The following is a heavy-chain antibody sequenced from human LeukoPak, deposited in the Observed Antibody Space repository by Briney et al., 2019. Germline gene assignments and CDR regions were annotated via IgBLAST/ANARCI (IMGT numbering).Heavy chain of an antibody. Sequence: SETLSLTCTVSGGSVSSSNYYWTWIRQPPGKGLEWIGYVYYTGSTNYNPSLKSRVTISIDTSKTQFSLRLSSVTAADTAVYYCARRGGSGSRGDYYFDYWGQGTLVAVSS. J-gene: IGHJ4*02. CDR1: GGSVSSSNYY. CDR2: VYYTGST. CDR3: ARRGGSGSRGDYYFDY. V-gene: IGHV4-61*01. D-gene: IGHD3-10*01.